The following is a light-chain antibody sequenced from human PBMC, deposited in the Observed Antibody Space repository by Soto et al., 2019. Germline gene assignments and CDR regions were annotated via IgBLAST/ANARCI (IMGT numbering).Light chain of an antibody. CDR1: QSVSSSY. V-gene: IGKV3-20*01. CDR3: ELYGSSPRT. J-gene: IGKJ1*01. CDR2: GGF. Sequence: EIVLTQSPGTLSLSPGERATLSCKASQSVSSSYLAWYQQKPGQAPRLLLYGGFSRTTGIPDRSSGSGAGTDYTLTSSRREPEDTDGYGCELYGSSPRTLGQGTKVVIK.